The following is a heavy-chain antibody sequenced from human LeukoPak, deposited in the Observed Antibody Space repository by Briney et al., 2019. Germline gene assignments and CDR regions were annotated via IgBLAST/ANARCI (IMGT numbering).Heavy chain of an antibody. CDR1: GYTFTSYG. Sequence: ASVKISCKASGYTFTSYGISWVRQAPGQGLEWMGWISAYNGNTNYAQKLQGRVTMTTDTSTSTAYMELRSLRSDDTAVYYCARGIAVEFYYYMDVWGKGTTVTVSS. CDR2: ISAYNGNT. CDR3: ARGIAVEFYYYMDV. D-gene: IGHD6-19*01. J-gene: IGHJ6*03. V-gene: IGHV1-18*01.